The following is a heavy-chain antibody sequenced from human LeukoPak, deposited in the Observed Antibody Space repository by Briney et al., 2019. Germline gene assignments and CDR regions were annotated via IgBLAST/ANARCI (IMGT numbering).Heavy chain of an antibody. CDR1: GGSISSYY. CDR2: IYYSGST. V-gene: IGHV4-59*01. Sequence: PSETLSLTCTVSGGSISSYYWSWIRQPPGKGLEWIGYIYYSGSTNYNPSLKSRVTISVDTSKNQFSLKLSSVTAADAAVYYCARGDSGSYYAPPDYWGQGTLVTVSS. CDR3: ARGDSGSYYAPPDY. J-gene: IGHJ4*02. D-gene: IGHD1-26*01.